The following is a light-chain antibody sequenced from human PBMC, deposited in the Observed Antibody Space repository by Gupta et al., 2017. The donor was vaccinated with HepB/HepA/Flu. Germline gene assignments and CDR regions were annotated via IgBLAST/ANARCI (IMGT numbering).Light chain of an antibody. V-gene: IGKV1-27*01. CDR1: QDISNY. Sequence: DIQMTQSPSSLSASVGDRVTITCRASQDISNYLAWYQQKPGKVPKVLIYGASTLQSGVPSRFSGGGSGTDFTLTISSLQPEDVATYYCQKYNSAPRTFGPGTKVQI. CDR3: QKYNSAPRT. CDR2: GAS. J-gene: IGKJ3*01.